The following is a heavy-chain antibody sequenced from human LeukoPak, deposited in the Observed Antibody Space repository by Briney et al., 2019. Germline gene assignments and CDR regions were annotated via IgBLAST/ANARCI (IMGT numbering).Heavy chain of an antibody. J-gene: IGHJ4*02. CDR2: IYHSGST. V-gene: IGHV4-30-2*01. CDR3: ARGGSGYSNYHLDY. Sequence: SETLSLTCTVSGGSISSGGYYGSWIRQPPGKGLEWIGYIYHSGSTYYNPSLKSRVTISVDRSKNQFSLKLSSVTAADTAVYYCARGGSGYSNYHLDYWGQGTLVTVSS. CDR1: GGSISSGGYY. D-gene: IGHD4-11*01.